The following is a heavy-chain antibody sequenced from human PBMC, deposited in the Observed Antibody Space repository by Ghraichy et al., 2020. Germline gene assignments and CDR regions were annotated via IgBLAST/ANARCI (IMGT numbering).Heavy chain of an antibody. Sequence: GGSLRLSCVASGFTFSSYDMTWVRQAPGKGLEYVSGVSNSGDKTYDGDSLKGRFTISRDNSKNTLYLQMNSLRAEDTAVYYCAKRMSYYFDYWGQGTLVTVSS. CDR1: GFTFSSYD. CDR3: AKRMSYYFDY. J-gene: IGHJ4*02. V-gene: IGHV3-23*01. D-gene: IGHD2-15*01. CDR2: VSNSGDKT.